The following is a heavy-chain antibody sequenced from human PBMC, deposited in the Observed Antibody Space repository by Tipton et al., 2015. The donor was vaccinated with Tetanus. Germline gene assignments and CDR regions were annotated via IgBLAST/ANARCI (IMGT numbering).Heavy chain of an antibody. CDR3: ARLREIVSRSGWAFDY. Sequence: TLSLTCNVSGGSISDKKYYWGWIRQPPGKGLEWIASIYFKGDTYYSPSLKSRITIDVDTSRNLFSLTLTSATAADTAVYYCARLREIVSRSGWAFDYWGQGILVTVSS. CDR2: IYFKGDT. J-gene: IGHJ4*02. CDR1: GGSISDKKYY. V-gene: IGHV4-39*02. D-gene: IGHD5/OR15-5a*01.